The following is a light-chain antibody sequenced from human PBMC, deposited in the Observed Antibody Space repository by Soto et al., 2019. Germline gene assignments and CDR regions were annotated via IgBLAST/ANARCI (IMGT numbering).Light chain of an antibody. CDR2: EVS. V-gene: IGLV2-14*01. CDR3: SSYRSSILV. Sequence: QSALTQPASVSGSPGQSITIFCTGTSSDVGNYNYVSWYQQYPGKAPKLMIYEVSNRPSGVSNRFSGSKSGNTASLTISGLQAEDEADYYCSSYRSSILVFGGGTKLTVL. J-gene: IGLJ3*02. CDR1: SSDVGNYNY.